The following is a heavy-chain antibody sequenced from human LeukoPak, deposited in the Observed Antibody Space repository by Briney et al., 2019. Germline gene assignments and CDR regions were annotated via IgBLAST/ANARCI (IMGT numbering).Heavy chain of an antibody. J-gene: IGHJ4*02. CDR3: ARDGGSYSDY. CDR1: GFTFDDYG. CDR2: INWNGGST. D-gene: IGHD1-26*01. V-gene: IGHV3-20*04. Sequence: GGSLRLSCAASGFTFDDYGMSWVRQAPGKGLEWVSGINWNGGSTGYADSVKGRLTISRDNAKNSLYLQMNSLRAEDTASYYCARDGGSYSDYWGQGTLVTVSS.